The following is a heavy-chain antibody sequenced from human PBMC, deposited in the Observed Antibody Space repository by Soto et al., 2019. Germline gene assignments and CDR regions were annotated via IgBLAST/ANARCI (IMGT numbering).Heavy chain of an antibody. CDR3: ARDRTYYDFWSGTLSHYYYGMDV. CDR1: GFTFSSYA. Sequence: QVQLVESGGGVVQPGRSLRLSCAASGFTFSSYAMHWVRQAPGKGLEWVAVISYDGSNKYYADSVKGRFTISRDNSKNTLYLQMNCLRAEDTAVYYCARDRTYYDFWSGTLSHYYYGMDVWGQGTTVTVSS. CDR2: ISYDGSNK. J-gene: IGHJ6*02. V-gene: IGHV3-30-3*01. D-gene: IGHD3-3*01.